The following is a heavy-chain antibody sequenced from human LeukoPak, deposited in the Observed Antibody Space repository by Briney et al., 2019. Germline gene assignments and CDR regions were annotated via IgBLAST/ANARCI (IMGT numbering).Heavy chain of an antibody. CDR2: INPNSGGT. V-gene: IGHV1-2*04. CDR1: GGTFTGYY. J-gene: IGHJ5*02. CDR3: ARGYCSSTSCPTNWFDP. D-gene: IGHD2-2*01. Sequence: ASVKVSCKASGGTFTGYYMHWVRQAPGQGLEWMGWINPNSGGTNYAQKFQGWVTMTRDTSISTAYMELSRLRSDDTAVYYCARGYCSSTSCPTNWFDPWGQGTLVTVSS.